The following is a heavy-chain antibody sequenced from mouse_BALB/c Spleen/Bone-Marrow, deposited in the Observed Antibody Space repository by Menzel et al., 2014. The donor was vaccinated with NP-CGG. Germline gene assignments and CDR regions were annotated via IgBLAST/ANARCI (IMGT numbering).Heavy chain of an antibody. V-gene: IGHV1-37*01. CDR2: INPYNGDT. Sequence: EVQVVESGPELVKPGASVKISCKASGYSFTGYFMNWVKRSHGKSLEWIGRINPYNGDTFYNQKFKGKATLTVDKSSSTAHMELLSLTSEDSAVYYCGRGAYYYSSSYYFDYWGQGTTLTVSS. CDR3: GRGAYYYSSSYYFDY. D-gene: IGHD1-1*01. CDR1: GYSFTGYF. J-gene: IGHJ2*01.